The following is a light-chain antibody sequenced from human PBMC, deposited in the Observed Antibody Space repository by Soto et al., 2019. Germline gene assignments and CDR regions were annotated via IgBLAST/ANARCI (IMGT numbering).Light chain of an antibody. Sequence: DIQLTQSPSSLSAPVGDRVTITCRARQSIDSYLNWYQQKPGEAPKLLISTASTLHSGVPSRFSGSGSGAEFTLTISSLEPEDSATYYCQQSFNAPLTFVGGTKVAI. CDR1: QSIDSY. CDR2: TAS. J-gene: IGKJ4*01. V-gene: IGKV1-39*01. CDR3: QQSFNAPLT.